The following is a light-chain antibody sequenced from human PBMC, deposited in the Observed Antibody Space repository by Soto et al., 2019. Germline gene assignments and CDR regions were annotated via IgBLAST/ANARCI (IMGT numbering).Light chain of an antibody. V-gene: IGKV3-15*01. CDR2: DTY. CDR3: EQYNNWFSIT. J-gene: IGKJ5*01. CDR1: QSVRSK. Sequence: EIVLTRSPASLSVCPGGIATPSFTGSQSVRSKVAWYQQKPGQAPSLVIYDTYIRATGIPARFSGSGFGTEFTLTISSLQPEDFAVYYCEQYNNWFSITFGQGTRLEIK.